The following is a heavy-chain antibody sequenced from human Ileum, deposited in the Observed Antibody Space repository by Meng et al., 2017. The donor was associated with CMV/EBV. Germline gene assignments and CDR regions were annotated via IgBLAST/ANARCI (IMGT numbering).Heavy chain of an antibody. Sequence: YGISWVRQAPGPGREWMGWISAYNGNTNYAQKLQGRVTMTTDTSTSTAYMELRSLRSDDTAVYYCARGPIAKWGYCSSTSCYPVDYWGQGTLVTVSS. V-gene: IGHV1-18*01. J-gene: IGHJ4*02. CDR2: ISAYNGNT. CDR3: ARGPIAKWGYCSSTSCYPVDY. D-gene: IGHD2-2*01. CDR1: YG.